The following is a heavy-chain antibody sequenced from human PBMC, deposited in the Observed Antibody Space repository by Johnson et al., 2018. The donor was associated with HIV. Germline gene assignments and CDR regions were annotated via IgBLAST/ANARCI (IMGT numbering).Heavy chain of an antibody. CDR2: ISHDGYNE. CDR3: AKDGYRAALDV. Sequence: QVQLVESGGGVVQPGRSLRLSCAASGFSFGTYAMHWVRQAPGKGLEWVAVISHDGYNEDYGDSVKGRFTISRDNSKNSLYLQLNSLRPEDTAVFYCAKDGYRAALDVWGQGTMVTVST. CDR1: GFSFGTYA. J-gene: IGHJ3*01. V-gene: IGHV3-30*18. D-gene: IGHD5-24*01.